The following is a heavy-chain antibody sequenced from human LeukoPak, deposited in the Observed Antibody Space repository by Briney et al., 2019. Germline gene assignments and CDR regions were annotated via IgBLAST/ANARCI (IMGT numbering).Heavy chain of an antibody. J-gene: IGHJ6*02. Sequence: NPSETLSLTCTVSGGSISSYYWSWIRQPPGKGLGWIGYIYYSGSTNYNPSLKSRVTISVDTSKNQFSLKLSSVTAADTAVYYCAGTSGYSSSWYPNYYYYYGMDVWGQGTTVTVSS. CDR1: GGSISSYY. V-gene: IGHV4-59*01. CDR3: AGTSGYSSSWYPNYYYYYGMDV. D-gene: IGHD6-13*01. CDR2: IYYSGST.